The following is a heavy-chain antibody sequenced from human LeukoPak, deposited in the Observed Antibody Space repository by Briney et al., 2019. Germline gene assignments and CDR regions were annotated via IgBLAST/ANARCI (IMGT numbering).Heavy chain of an antibody. CDR2: ISNSGGST. CDR3: AKVTAYYDFWSGYYTGSPCFDY. Sequence: GGSLRLSCAASGFTFSSFAMSWVRQAPGKGLEWVSGISNSGGSTYYADFVKGRFTISRDNSKNTLYLQMNSLRAEDTAVYYCAKVTAYYDFWSGYYTGSPCFDYWGQGTLVTVSS. J-gene: IGHJ4*02. V-gene: IGHV3-23*01. D-gene: IGHD3-3*01. CDR1: GFTFSSFA.